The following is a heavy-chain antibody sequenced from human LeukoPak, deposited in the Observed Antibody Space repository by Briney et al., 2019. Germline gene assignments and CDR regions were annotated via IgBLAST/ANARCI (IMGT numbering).Heavy chain of an antibody. CDR3: ASTLRSYGSGSYFDY. V-gene: IGHV4-39*01. CDR2: LRYSGST. J-gene: IGHJ4*02. D-gene: IGHD3-10*01. Sequence: SETLSLTCTVSGGSISTSSYFWGWIRQPPGKGLEWIGTLRYSGSTYYNPPLKSRVTISVDTSKNQFSLKLSSVTAADTAVYYCASTLRSYGSGSYFDYWGQGTLVTVSS. CDR1: GGSISTSSYF.